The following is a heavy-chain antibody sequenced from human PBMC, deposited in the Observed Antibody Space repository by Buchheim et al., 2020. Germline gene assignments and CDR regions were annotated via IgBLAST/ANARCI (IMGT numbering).Heavy chain of an antibody. CDR2: IYWDDDR. CDR1: GFSLSTNGVG. V-gene: IGHV2-5*02. J-gene: IGHJ4*02. CDR3: AHSRPATNTNEYYFDN. Sequence: QITLKESGPTLVKPTQTLTLTCTFSGFSLSTNGVGVGWIRQSPGKALEWLGIIYWDDDRRYSPSLKSTLTITKDTPKNQVVLTMTNMDPVDSATYYCAHSRPATNTNEYYFDNWGQGTL. D-gene: IGHD2-8*01.